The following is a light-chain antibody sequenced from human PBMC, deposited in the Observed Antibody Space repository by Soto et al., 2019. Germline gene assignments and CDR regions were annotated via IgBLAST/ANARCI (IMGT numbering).Light chain of an antibody. V-gene: IGLV2-11*01. CDR3: QSYDSSLSGHVV. J-gene: IGLJ2*01. CDR1: SSDVGGYNY. CDR2: DVS. Sequence: QSALTQPRSVSGSPGQSVTISCTGTSSDVGGYNYVSWYQQHPGKAPKLMIYDVSERPSGVPDRFSGSKSGNTASLTISGLQAEDEANYSCQSYDSSLSGHVVFGGGTKLTVL.